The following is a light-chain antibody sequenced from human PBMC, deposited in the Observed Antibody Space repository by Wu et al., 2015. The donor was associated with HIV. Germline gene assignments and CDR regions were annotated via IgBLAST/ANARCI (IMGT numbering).Light chain of an antibody. CDR3: HQFNNNPQT. CDR2: DAS. Sequence: AIQLTQSPSSLSASVGDTVTITCRASQDVSRDLAWYQHKAGKSPMLLIFDASTLRSGVPSRFSGSGSGTEFTLTISSLQPEDFATYYCHQFNNNPQTFGPGPSWRSN. V-gene: IGKV1D-13*01. J-gene: IGKJ2*01. CDR1: QDVSRD.